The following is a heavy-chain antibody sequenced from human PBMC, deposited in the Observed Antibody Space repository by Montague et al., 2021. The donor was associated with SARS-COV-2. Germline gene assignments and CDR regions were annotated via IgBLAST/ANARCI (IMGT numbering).Heavy chain of an antibody. CDR1: GFTFINYN. CDR2: IRGSGSYI. CDR3: ARDKANLPGILVV. J-gene: IGHJ6*02. Sequence: SLRLSCAGSGFTFINYNINWVRQAPGKGLEWVSCIRGSGSYIYYADSVRGRFTISRDNAKNTLFLEMNSLRAEDTAVYYCARDKANLPGILVVCGQGTTVTIS. V-gene: IGHV3-21*01. D-gene: IGHD4/OR15-4a*01.